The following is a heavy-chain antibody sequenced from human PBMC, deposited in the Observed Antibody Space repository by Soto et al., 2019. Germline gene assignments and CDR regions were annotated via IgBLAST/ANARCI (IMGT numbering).Heavy chain of an antibody. D-gene: IGHD3-3*01. J-gene: IGHJ6*02. CDR1: GGSTSSYY. CDR2: IYYSGST. Sequence: SETLSLTCTVSGGSTSSYYWSWIRQPPGKGLEWIGYIYYSGSTNYNPSLKSRVTISVDTSKNQFSLKLSSVTAADTAVYYCARSGVTIFGVVIGTSYGMDVWGQGTTVTVSS. V-gene: IGHV4-59*01. CDR3: ARSGVTIFGVVIGTSYGMDV.